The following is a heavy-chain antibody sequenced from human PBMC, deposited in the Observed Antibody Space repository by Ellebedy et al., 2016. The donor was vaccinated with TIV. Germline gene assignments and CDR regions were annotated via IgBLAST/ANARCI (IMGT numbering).Heavy chain of an antibody. J-gene: IGHJ3*02. V-gene: IGHV1-18*01. CDR1: GYIHTNYG. Sequence: ASVKVSXXASGYIHTNYGISWVRQAPGQGLEWMGWISTYNGNSNYAQKFQGRVTMTRNTSISTAYMELRSLRSDDTAVYYCARARRADAFDIWGQGTMVTVSS. CDR2: ISTYNGNS. CDR3: ARARRADAFDI.